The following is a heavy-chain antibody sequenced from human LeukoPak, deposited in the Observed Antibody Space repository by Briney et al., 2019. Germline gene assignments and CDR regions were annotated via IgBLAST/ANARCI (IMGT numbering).Heavy chain of an antibody. J-gene: IGHJ4*02. CDR2: ISWDGGES. D-gene: IGHD1-26*01. Sequence: GGSLRLSCAASGFIFDDYTMHWVRQRPGKGLEWVSLISWDGGESYYANSVKGRFTISRDNSKNTLYLQMGSLRAEDMAVYYCARDREWELLSGPFDYWGQGTLVTVSS. CDR3: ARDREWELLSGPFDY. CDR1: GFIFDDYT. V-gene: IGHV3-43*01.